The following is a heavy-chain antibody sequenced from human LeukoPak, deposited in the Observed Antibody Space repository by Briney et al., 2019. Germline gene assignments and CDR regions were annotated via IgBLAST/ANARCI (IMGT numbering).Heavy chain of an antibody. Sequence: PGGSLRLSCVASGFTARSYEMNWVRQAPGKGLEWISYISKSGTDTLYADSVKGRFTISKDNSKNTLYLQMSSLRVEDTAAYYCVKDRGFDYWGQGTLVTVSS. CDR1: GFTARSYE. CDR2: ISKSGTDT. CDR3: VKDRGFDY. D-gene: IGHD3-10*01. V-gene: IGHV3-48*03. J-gene: IGHJ4*02.